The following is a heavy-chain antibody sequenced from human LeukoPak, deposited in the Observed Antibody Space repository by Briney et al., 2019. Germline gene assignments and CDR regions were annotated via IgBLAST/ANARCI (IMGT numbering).Heavy chain of an antibody. J-gene: IGHJ6*02. CDR1: GGSISSYY. D-gene: IGHD2-2*01. CDR2: IYYSGST. CDR3: ARSQRKRTNYYYYGMDV. Sequence: SETLSLTCTVSGGSISSYYWSWIRQPPGKGLEWIGYIYYSGSTNYNPPLKSRVTISVDTSKNQFSLKLSSVTAADTAVYYCARSQRKRTNYYYYGMDVWGQGTTVTVSS. V-gene: IGHV4-59*08.